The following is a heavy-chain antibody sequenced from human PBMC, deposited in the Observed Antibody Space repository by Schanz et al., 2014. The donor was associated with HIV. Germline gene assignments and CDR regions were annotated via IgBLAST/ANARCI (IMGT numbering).Heavy chain of an antibody. CDR3: AKGIMGATEYYYGMDV. Sequence: VQLVESGGGLVQPGRSLRLSCAASGFTFDDYVMHWVRQAPGKGLEWVSGMSWNRRRIGYGDAVKGRFTISRDNANNFVYLEMNGLRVEDTALYYCAKGIMGATEYYYGMDVWGQGTMVTVSS. V-gene: IGHV3-9*01. J-gene: IGHJ6*02. CDR1: GFTFDDYV. D-gene: IGHD1-26*01. CDR2: MSWNRRRI.